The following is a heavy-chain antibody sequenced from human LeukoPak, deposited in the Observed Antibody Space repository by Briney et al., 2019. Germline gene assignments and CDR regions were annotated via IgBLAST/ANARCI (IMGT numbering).Heavy chain of an antibody. CDR3: ARDRTVIVVVGTVDY. J-gene: IGHJ4*02. V-gene: IGHV3-30-3*01. Sequence: PGGSLRLSCTASEFTFSSYAMHWIRQAPGKGLEWVALVSYDGDNEYYADSVKGRFTISRDNSKNTLYLQMNSLRAEDTAMYYCARDRTVIVVVGTVDYWGQGTLVTVSS. CDR2: VSYDGDNE. D-gene: IGHD3-22*01. CDR1: EFTFSSYA.